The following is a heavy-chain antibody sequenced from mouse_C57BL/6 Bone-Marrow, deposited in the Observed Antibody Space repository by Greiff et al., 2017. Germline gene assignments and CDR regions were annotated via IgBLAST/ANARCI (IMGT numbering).Heavy chain of an antibody. J-gene: IGHJ4*01. Sequence: QVTLKECGPGILQSSQTLSLTCSFSGFSLSTSGMGVSWIRQPSGKGLEWLAHIYWDDDKRYNPSLKSRLTISKDTSRNQVFLKITSVDTADTATYYCARSSDSNYYAMDYWGQGTSVTVSS. CDR3: ARSSDSNYYAMDY. CDR2: IYWDDDK. V-gene: IGHV8-12*01. D-gene: IGHD2-5*01. CDR1: GFSLSTSGMG.